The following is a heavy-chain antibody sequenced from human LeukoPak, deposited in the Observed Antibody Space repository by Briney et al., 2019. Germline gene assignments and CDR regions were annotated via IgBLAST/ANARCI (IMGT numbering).Heavy chain of an antibody. CDR2: IYNSGGT. CDR3: ARNMTTVTTGVVSRHDAFDI. J-gene: IGHJ3*02. CDR1: GGSISSGNYY. V-gene: IGHV4-39*01. D-gene: IGHD4-11*01. Sequence: SETLSLTCTVSGGSISSGNYYWGWIRQPPGKGLEWIGSIYNSGGTYYSTSLKSRVTISVDTSKNQFSLRLSSVTATDTAVYYCARNMTTVTTGVVSRHDAFDIWGQGTMVTVSS.